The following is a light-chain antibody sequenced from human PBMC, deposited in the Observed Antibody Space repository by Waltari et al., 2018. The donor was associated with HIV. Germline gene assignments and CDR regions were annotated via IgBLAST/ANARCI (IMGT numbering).Light chain of an antibody. V-gene: IGLV1-40*01. CDR2: GNS. J-gene: IGLJ3*02. CDR3: QSYDSSLSGSV. Sequence: QSVLPQPPSVSGAPGQRVTISCTGSSSNIGSGYDVHWYQQLPGTAPKFLSYGNSERPSGVPDRFSGSKSGTAASLAITGLQAEDEADYYGQSYDSSLSGSVFGGGTNLTVL. CDR1: SSNIGSGYD.